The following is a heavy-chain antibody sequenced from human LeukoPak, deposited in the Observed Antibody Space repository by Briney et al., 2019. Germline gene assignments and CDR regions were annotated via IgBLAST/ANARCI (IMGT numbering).Heavy chain of an antibody. CDR3: ARSFGFYDSSGYYLFDY. D-gene: IGHD3-22*01. CDR1: GFTFSDYY. Sequence: GGSLRLSCAASGFTFSDYYMSWIRQAPGKGLEWVSYISNSGSPIDYADSVKGRFTISRDHAKSSLYLQMTSLRAEDTAVYYCARSFGFYDSSGYYLFDYWGQGTLVTVSS. J-gene: IGHJ4*02. CDR2: ISNSGSPI. V-gene: IGHV3-11*01.